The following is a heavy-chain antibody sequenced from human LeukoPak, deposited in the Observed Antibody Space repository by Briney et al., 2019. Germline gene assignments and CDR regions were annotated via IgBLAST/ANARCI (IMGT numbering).Heavy chain of an antibody. Sequence: SQTLSLTCTVSGGSISSGGHYWGWIRQPPGKGLEWIGSIYYSGSTYYNPSLKSRVTISVDTSKNQFSLKLSSVTAADTAVYYCARDESGSSKAFDYWGQGTLVTVSS. CDR2: IYYSGST. CDR3: ARDESGSSKAFDY. CDR1: GGSISSGGHY. J-gene: IGHJ4*02. D-gene: IGHD1-26*01. V-gene: IGHV4-39*07.